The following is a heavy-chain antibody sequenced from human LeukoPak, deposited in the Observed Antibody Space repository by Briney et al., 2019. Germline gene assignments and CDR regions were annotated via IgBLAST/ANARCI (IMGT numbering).Heavy chain of an antibody. CDR2: INHSGST. J-gene: IGHJ5*02. Sequence: SETLSLTCTVSGGSISSSSYYWSWIRQPPGKGLEWIGEINHSGSTNYNPSLKSRVTISVDTSKNQFSLKLSSVTAADTAVYYCAREGFINWFDPWGQGTLVTVSS. V-gene: IGHV4-39*07. CDR3: AREGFINWFDP. CDR1: GGSISSSSYY.